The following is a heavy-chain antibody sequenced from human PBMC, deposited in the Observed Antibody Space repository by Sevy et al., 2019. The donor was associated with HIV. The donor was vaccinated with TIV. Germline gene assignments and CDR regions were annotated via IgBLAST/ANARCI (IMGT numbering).Heavy chain of an antibody. Sequence: GSLRLSCSASGFTFSSYDMNWVRQAPGKGLEGVSKVSSSGRSIYYADSVKGRFTISRDNAKNSLNLQMNSLRAEDTAVYYCTRNGGAFDNGFDPWGQGTLVTVSS. CDR2: VSSSGRSI. D-gene: IGHD2-8*01. V-gene: IGHV3-48*03. J-gene: IGHJ5*02. CDR3: TRNGGAFDNGFDP. CDR1: GFTFSSYD.